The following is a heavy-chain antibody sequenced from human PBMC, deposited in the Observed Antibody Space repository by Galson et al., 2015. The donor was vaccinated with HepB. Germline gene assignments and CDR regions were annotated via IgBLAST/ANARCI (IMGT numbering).Heavy chain of an antibody. CDR1: GYTFTSYG. CDR3: ARGRTPIAAAGTKSVREYFQH. CDR2: ISAYNGNT. V-gene: IGHV1-18*01. D-gene: IGHD6-13*01. J-gene: IGHJ1*01. Sequence: SVKVSCKASGYTFTSYGISWVRQAPGQGLEWMGWISAYNGNTNYAQKLQGRVTMTTDTSTSTAYMELRSLRSDDTAVYYCARGRTPIAAAGTKSVREYFQHWGQGTLVTVSS.